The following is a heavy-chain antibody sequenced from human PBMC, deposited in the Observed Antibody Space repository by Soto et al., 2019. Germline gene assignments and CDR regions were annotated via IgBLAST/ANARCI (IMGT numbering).Heavy chain of an antibody. CDR3: AGGSDSSCWPRFDY. V-gene: IGHV3-53*01. D-gene: IGHD6-19*01. Sequence: EVQLVESGGGLIQPVRSLRLSCAASGFTVRSNYMSWVRQAPGRGLAWVSIIYSGGSTYYADSVKGRFTISRDISKNTLYVQMSTLRREDTAIYYCAGGSDSSCWPRFDYWGQGTLVTVSS. J-gene: IGHJ4*02. CDR1: GFTVRSNY. CDR2: IYSGGST.